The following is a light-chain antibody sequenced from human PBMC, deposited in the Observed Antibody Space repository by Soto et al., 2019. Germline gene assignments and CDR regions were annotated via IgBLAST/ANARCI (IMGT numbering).Light chain of an antibody. Sequence: DIQMTPSPSTLSGSVGDSVTITCRASQTISSWLAWYQQKTGKAPKLLIYKASTLKSGVPSRFSGSGSGTEFTLTISSLQTDEFATYDCQHYNSYSEAVGQGTKVDIK. CDR3: QHYNSYSEA. CDR2: KAS. V-gene: IGKV1-5*03. CDR1: QTISSW. J-gene: IGKJ1*01.